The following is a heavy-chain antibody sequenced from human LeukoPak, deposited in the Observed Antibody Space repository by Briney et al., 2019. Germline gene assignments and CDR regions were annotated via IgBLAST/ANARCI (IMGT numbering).Heavy chain of an antibody. Sequence: ASVKVSCKVSGGTFSSYTISWVRQAPGQGLEWMGRIIPILGIANYAQKFQGRVTITADKSTSTAYMELSSLRSEDTAVYYCARDYYDFWSGHPNYFDYWGQGTLVTVSS. CDR3: ARDYYDFWSGHPNYFDY. J-gene: IGHJ4*02. D-gene: IGHD3-3*01. CDR1: GGTFSSYT. V-gene: IGHV1-69*04. CDR2: IIPILGIA.